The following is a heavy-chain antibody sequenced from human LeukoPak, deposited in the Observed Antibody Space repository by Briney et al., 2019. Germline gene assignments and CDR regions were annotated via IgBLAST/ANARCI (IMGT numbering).Heavy chain of an antibody. CDR2: IFYTGST. CDR3: ARGWRYSSGNNWFDP. V-gene: IGHV4-59*08. Sequence: PSETLSLTCTVSGGSISSYYWSWIRQPPGKGLEWIGYIFYTGSTYYNPSLKSRVTISADTSKNQFSLKLSSVTAADTAVYYCARGWRYSSGNNWFDPWGQGTLVTVSS. D-gene: IGHD6-19*01. CDR1: GGSISSYY. J-gene: IGHJ5*02.